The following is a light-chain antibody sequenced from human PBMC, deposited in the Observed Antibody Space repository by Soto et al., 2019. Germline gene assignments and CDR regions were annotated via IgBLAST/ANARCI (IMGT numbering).Light chain of an antibody. CDR1: SSDVGSYNL. Sequence: QSVLTQPASVSGSPGQSITISCTGTSSDVGSYNLVSWYQQHPGKAPKLMIYEVNRRPSGVSDRFSGSKSGNTASLTISGLQAEDEADYYCCSYAGTATFRVFGGGTKVTVL. CDR2: EVN. J-gene: IGLJ3*02. V-gene: IGLV2-23*02. CDR3: CSYAGTATFRV.